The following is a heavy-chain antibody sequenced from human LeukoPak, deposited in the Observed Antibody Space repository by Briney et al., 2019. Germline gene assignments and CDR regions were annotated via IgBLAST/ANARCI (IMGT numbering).Heavy chain of an antibody. CDR2: ISGSGNST. J-gene: IGHJ4*02. Sequence: PGGSLRLSCAASGFTFTIYAMSWVRQAPGKGLEWVSAISGSGNSTYYADSVKGRFTISRDNYRNTLFLQMNSLRAEDTAVYYCAKHSGSYPPFDYWGQGTLVTVSS. V-gene: IGHV3-23*01. CDR1: GFTFTIYA. CDR3: AKHSGSYPPFDY. D-gene: IGHD1-26*01.